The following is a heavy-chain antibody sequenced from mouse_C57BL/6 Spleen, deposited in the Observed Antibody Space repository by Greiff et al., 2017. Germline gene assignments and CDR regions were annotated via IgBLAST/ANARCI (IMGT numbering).Heavy chain of an antibody. CDR3: TRVTAQAPWFAY. CDR1: GFTFSSYA. D-gene: IGHD3-2*02. V-gene: IGHV5-9-1*02. CDR2: ISSGGDYI. Sequence: EVHLVESGEGLVKPGGSLKLSCAASGFTFSSYAMSWVRQTPEKRLEWVAYISSGGDYIYYADTVKGRFTISRDNARNTLYLQMSSLKSEDTAMYYCTRVTAQAPWFAYWGQGTLVTVSA. J-gene: IGHJ3*01.